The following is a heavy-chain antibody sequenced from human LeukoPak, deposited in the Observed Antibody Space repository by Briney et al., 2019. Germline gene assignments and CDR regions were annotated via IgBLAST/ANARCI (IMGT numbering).Heavy chain of an antibody. D-gene: IGHD3-9*01. CDR3: AHRNPQPLGLRYFDWLLYWSSEYYFDY. Sequence: SGPTLVKPTQTLTLTCTFSGFSLSTSGVGVGWIRQPPGKALEWLALIYWNDDKRYSPSLKSRLTITKDTSKNQVVLTMTNMDPVDTATYYCAHRNPQPLGLRYFDWLLYWSSEYYFDYWGQGTLVTVSS. CDR1: GFSLSTSGVG. V-gene: IGHV2-5*01. J-gene: IGHJ4*02. CDR2: IYWNDDK.